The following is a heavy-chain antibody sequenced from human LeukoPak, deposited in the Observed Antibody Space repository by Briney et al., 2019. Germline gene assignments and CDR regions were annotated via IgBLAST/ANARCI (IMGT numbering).Heavy chain of an antibody. D-gene: IGHD6-19*01. CDR2: ISSSGSTI. CDR1: GFTFSDYY. Sequence: GGSLRLSCAASGFTFSDYYMSWIRQAPGKGLEWVSYISSSGSTIYYADSVKGRFTISRDNSKNTLYLQMNSLRAEDTAVYYCAKGPDSSGWYSYYFDYWGQGTLVTVSS. J-gene: IGHJ4*02. V-gene: IGHV3-11*01. CDR3: AKGPDSSGWYSYYFDY.